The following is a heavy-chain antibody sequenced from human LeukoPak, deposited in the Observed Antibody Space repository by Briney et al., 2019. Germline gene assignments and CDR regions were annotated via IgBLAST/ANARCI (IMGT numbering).Heavy chain of an antibody. V-gene: IGHV4-31*03. CDR1: GGSFSSAGFY. CDR2: IYYGGSP. D-gene: IGHD1-26*01. CDR3: ARGSNGNFDC. Sequence: PSQTLSLSCFVSGGSFSSAGFYWGGVRQHPGKGLEWMGHIYYGGSPYYNPSLKSRVSMSIDTSKNDFSLRLSSVTAADTAIYYCARGSNGNFDCWGQGTLVTVSS. J-gene: IGHJ4*02.